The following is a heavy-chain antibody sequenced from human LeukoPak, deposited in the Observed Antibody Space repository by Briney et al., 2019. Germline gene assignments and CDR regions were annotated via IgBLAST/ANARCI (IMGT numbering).Heavy chain of an antibody. V-gene: IGHV4-59*08. J-gene: IGHJ4*02. CDR1: GGSISSYY. CDR3: ASHGYSSCWYLFDY. D-gene: IGHD6-19*01. CDR2: IYYSGST. Sequence: PSETLSLTCTVSGGSISSYYWSWIRQPPGKGLEWIGYIYYSGSTNYNPSLKSRVPISVDPSKNQFSLKLSSVTAADTAVYYCASHGYSSCWYLFDYWGQGTLVTVSS.